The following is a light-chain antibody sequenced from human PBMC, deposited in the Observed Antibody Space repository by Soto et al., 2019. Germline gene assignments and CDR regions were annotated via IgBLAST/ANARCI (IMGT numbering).Light chain of an antibody. Sequence: QSALTQPASVSGSPGQSITISCTGTSSDVGGYNYVSWYQQHPGKAPKLMIYDVSNRPSGASDRFSGSKSANTASLTISGLQAEDEADYYCSSYTSSSTLVFGTGTKLTVL. V-gene: IGLV2-14*03. CDR1: SSDVGGYNY. J-gene: IGLJ1*01. CDR2: DVS. CDR3: SSYTSSSTLV.